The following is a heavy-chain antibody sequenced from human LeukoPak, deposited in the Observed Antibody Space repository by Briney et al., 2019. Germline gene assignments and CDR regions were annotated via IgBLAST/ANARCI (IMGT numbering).Heavy chain of an antibody. CDR1: EFTFGSYA. Sequence: GGSLRLSCAGSEFTFGSYAMNWVRQAPGKGLEWVGAITGSGGNINYADLVKGRFTISKDNSKNTLFLQMNSLRADDTAVYYCVGEDGYNSGASPYYYGMDVWGQGTTVSVSS. CDR3: VGEDGYNSGASPYYYGMDV. J-gene: IGHJ6*02. D-gene: IGHD5-24*01. V-gene: IGHV3-23*01. CDR2: ITGSGGNI.